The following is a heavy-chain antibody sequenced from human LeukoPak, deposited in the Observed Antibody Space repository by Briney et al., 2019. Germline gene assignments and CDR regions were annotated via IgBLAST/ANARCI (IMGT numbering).Heavy chain of an antibody. J-gene: IGHJ4*02. D-gene: IGHD3-22*01. Sequence: SETLSLTSAVYGGSFSGYYWSWIRQPPGKGLEWIGEINHSGSTNYNPSLKSRVTISVDTSKNQFSLKLSSVTAADTAVYYCAGLYYYDSSGYSDYWGQGTLVTVSS. V-gene: IGHV4-34*01. CDR1: GGSFSGYY. CDR3: AGLYYYDSSGYSDY. CDR2: INHSGST.